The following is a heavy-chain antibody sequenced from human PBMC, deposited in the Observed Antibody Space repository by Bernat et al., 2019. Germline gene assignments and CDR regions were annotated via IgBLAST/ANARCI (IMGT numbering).Heavy chain of an antibody. V-gene: IGHV4-34*01. CDR3: ARSGYYGSGSYPDY. CDR1: GGSFSGYY. J-gene: IGHJ4*02. CDR2: INHSGST. Sequence: QVQLQQWGAGLLKPSETLSLTCAVYGGSFSGYYWSWIRQPPGKGLEWIGEINHSGSTNYNPSLKSRVTISVDTSKNQFSLKLSSVTAADMAVYYCARSGYYGSGSYPDYWGQGTLVTVSS. D-gene: IGHD3-10*01.